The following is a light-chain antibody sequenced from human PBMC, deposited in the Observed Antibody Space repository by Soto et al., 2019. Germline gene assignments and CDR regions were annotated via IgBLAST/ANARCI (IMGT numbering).Light chain of an antibody. V-gene: IGKV3-11*01. Sequence: IVLTQSPATLSLSPWERENLYCRGSQSVSSYLAWYQQKPGQAPRLLIYDASNRATGIPARFSGSGSGTDFTLTISSLEPEDFAVYYCQQRSNWPPITFGQGTRLEIK. CDR3: QQRSNWPPIT. J-gene: IGKJ5*01. CDR1: QSVSSY. CDR2: DAS.